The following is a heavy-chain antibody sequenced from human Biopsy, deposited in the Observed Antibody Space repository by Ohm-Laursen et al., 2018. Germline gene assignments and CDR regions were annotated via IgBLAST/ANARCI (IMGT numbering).Heavy chain of an antibody. J-gene: IGHJ5*02. CDR2: ISKGGDT. CDR3: ARHPTGFWFDP. Sequence: SDTLSLTCTVSGGSITDDYWSWIRQSPGKGLEWIGFISKGGDTTYNPSLRGRVAISVDTSKNQFSLKLSSVTAADTAVYYCARHPTGFWFDPWGQGTLVTVSS. CDR1: GGSITDDY. V-gene: IGHV4-59*07.